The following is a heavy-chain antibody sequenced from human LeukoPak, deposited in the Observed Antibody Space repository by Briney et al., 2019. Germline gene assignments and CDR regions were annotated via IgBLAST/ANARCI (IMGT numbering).Heavy chain of an antibody. D-gene: IGHD2-15*01. J-gene: IGHJ4*02. Sequence: GASVKVSCKASGYTFTGYYMHWVRQAPGQGLEWMGWINPNSGGTNYAQKFQGRVTMTRDTSISTAYMELSRLRSDDTAVYYCARVLVVVVAATPFDYWGQGTLVTVSS. CDR1: GYTFTGYY. CDR3: ARVLVVVVAATPFDY. V-gene: IGHV1-2*02. CDR2: INPNSGGT.